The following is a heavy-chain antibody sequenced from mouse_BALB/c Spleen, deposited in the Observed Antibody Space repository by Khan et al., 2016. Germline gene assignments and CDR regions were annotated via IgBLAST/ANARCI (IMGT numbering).Heavy chain of an antibody. V-gene: IGHV3-2*02. Sequence: VQLKESGPGLVKPSQSLSLTCTVTGYSITSDYAWNWIRQFPGNKLEWMGYISYSGSTSYNPSLKSRISITRDTSKNQSFLQLNSVTSEDTATSDCARNDYDSYAMDYWGQGTSVTVSS. CDR3: ARNDYDSYAMDY. D-gene: IGHD2-4*01. CDR2: ISYSGST. CDR1: GYSITSDYA. J-gene: IGHJ4*01.